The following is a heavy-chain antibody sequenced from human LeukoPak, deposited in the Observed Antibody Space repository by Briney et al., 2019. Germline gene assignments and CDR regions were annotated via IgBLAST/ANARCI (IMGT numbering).Heavy chain of an antibody. CDR1: GYTFIVFY. CDR3: ARDPLYSSGPISHDF. J-gene: IGHJ4*02. D-gene: IGHD3-22*01. Sequence: ASVKVSCKASGYTFIVFYINWVRQAPGQGLEWMGWINSNSGVPNYAQKFQGRVTMTRDTSISTAYIQLSSLRSDDTAVYYCARDPLYSSGPISHDFWGQGTLVTVSS. V-gene: IGHV1-2*02. CDR2: INSNSGVP.